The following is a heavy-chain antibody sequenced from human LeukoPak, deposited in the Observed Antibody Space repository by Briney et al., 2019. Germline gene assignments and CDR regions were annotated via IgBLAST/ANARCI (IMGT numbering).Heavy chain of an antibody. Sequence: GGSLRLSCAASGFRFSTYAMSWVRQAPGKGREWVSGISGRDDSTYYANSVKGRFTISRDNSKNTLYLQMSGLRAEDTAVYYCAKDRETSSTSPNWFDSWGQGTLVTVSS. D-gene: IGHD2-2*01. V-gene: IGHV3-23*01. CDR2: ISGRDDST. CDR1: GFRFSTYA. CDR3: AKDRETSSTSPNWFDS. J-gene: IGHJ5*01.